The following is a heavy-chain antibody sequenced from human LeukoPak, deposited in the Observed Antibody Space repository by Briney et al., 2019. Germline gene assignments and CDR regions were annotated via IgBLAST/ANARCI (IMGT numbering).Heavy chain of an antibody. CDR2: IRGQASGGTT. CDR3: TRGGYYYDSSGPLLAPFDI. V-gene: IGHV3-49*03. CDR1: GFIFRDYA. Sequence: GGSLRLSCAASGFIFRDYAMTWCRQAPGKGLEWVAFIRGQASGGTTEYAASVQGGFTISRDDSNSIAYLQMNSLEPEDTAVYYCTRGGYYYDSSGPLLAPFDIWGQGTMVTVSS. D-gene: IGHD3-22*01. J-gene: IGHJ3*02.